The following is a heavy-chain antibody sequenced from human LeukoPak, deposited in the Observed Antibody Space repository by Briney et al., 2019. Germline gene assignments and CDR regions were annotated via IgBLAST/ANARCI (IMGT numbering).Heavy chain of an antibody. CDR3: ARLRAYYYDSSGYYNFDF. D-gene: IGHD3-22*01. CDR1: GGSFSGYY. V-gene: IGHV4-34*01. CDR2: ISYSGRT. J-gene: IGHJ4*02. Sequence: SETLSLTCAVYGGSFSGYYWGWIRQPPGKGLECIGRISYSGRTYYNPSLQSRVTISVDTSKNQFSLRLSSVTAADTAVYYCARLRAYYYDSSGYYNFDFWGQGTLVTVSP.